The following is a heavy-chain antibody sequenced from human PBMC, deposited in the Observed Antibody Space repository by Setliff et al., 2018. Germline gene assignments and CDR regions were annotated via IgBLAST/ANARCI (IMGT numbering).Heavy chain of an antibody. V-gene: IGHV4-39*07. D-gene: IGHD3-3*01. Sequence: PSETLSLTFTVSGGSISSSSYYWGWIRQPPGKGLEWIGSIYYSGSTYYNPSLKSRVTISVDTSKNQFSLKLSSVTAADTAVYYCARRETYYNFWSGYFDYWGQGTLVTVS. CDR1: GGSISSSSYY. CDR3: ARRETYYNFWSGYFDY. J-gene: IGHJ4*02. CDR2: IYYSGST.